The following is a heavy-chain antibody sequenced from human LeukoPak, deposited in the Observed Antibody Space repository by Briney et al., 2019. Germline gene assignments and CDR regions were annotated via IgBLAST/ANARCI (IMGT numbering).Heavy chain of an antibody. V-gene: IGHV4-39*01. CDR3: ARFLAGTADY. CDR2: IYYSGST. J-gene: IGHJ4*02. CDR1: GGSISSSSYY. D-gene: IGHD6-19*01. Sequence: PSETLSLTCTVSGGSISSSSYYWGXIRQPXXKGLEWIGSIYYSGSTYYNPSLTSRLTISVDTSKNQFSLKLSSVTAADTAVYYCARFLAGTADYWGQGTLVTVSS.